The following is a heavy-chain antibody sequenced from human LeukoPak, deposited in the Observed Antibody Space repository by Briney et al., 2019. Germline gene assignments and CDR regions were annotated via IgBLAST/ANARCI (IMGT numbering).Heavy chain of an antibody. D-gene: IGHD5-18*01. CDR1: GFTFSDYY. Sequence: PGGSLRLSCAASGFTFSDYYMSWIRQAPGKGLEWVSYISSSGSTIYYADSVKGRFTISRDNAKNSLYLQMNSLRAEDTAVYYCASSIQLAYYYYGMDVWGQGTTVTVSS. CDR2: ISSSGSTI. V-gene: IGHV3-11*01. J-gene: IGHJ6*02. CDR3: ASSIQLAYYYYGMDV.